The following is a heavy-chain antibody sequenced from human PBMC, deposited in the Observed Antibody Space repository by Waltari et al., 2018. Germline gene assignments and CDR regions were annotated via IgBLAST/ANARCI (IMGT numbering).Heavy chain of an antibody. CDR3: ARGAAAGKGANWFDP. J-gene: IGHJ5*02. CDR1: GYTFTSYD. Sequence: QVQLVQSGAEVKKPGASVKVSCKASGYTFTSYDINWVRQATGQGVEWMGWMNPNSGNTGYAQKFQDRVIMTTNTSRSTAYMERSSLRSEDTAVYYCARGAAAGKGANWFDPWGQGTLVIVSS. V-gene: IGHV1-8*01. D-gene: IGHD6-13*01. CDR2: MNPNSGNT.